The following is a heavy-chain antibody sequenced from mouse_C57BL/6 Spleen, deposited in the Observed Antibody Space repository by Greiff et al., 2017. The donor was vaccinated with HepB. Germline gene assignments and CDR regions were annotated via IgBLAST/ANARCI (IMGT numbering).Heavy chain of an antibody. V-gene: IGHV5-4*01. J-gene: IGHJ3*01. D-gene: IGHD2-4*01. CDR1: GFTFSSYA. Sequence: EVKLVESGGGLVKPGGSLKLSCAASGFTFSSYAMSWVRQTPEKRLEWVATISDGGSYTYYPDNVKGRFTISRDNAKNNLYLQMSHLKSEDTAMYYCAREGYDYTSFAYWGQGTLVTVSA. CDR2: ISDGGSYT. CDR3: AREGYDYTSFAY.